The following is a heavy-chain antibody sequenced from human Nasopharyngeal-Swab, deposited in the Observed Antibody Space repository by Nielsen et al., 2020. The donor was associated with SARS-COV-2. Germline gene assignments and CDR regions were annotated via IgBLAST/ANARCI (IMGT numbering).Heavy chain of an antibody. CDR3: ARGADQSDGMDV. D-gene: IGHD4/OR15-4a*01. V-gene: IGHV4-59*08. Sequence: SETLSLTCTVSGGSISSYYWSWIRQPPGKGLEWIGYIYYSGSTNYNPSLKRRVTISVDTSKNQFSLKLSSVTAADTSVYYCARGADQSDGMDVWGQGTTVTVSS. CDR2: IYYSGST. J-gene: IGHJ6*02. CDR1: GGSISSYY.